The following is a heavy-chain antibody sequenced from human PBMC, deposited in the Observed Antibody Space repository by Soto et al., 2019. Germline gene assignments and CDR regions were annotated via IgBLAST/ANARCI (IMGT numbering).Heavy chain of an antibody. CDR2: IFYSGST. V-gene: IGHV4-39*01. CDR1: GGSISSSNYY. J-gene: IGHJ4*02. D-gene: IGHD6-19*01. CDR3: SRLSGSYDY. Sequence: ETLSLTCTVSGGSISSSNYYWGWIRQPPGKGLEWIGSIFYSGSTYYNPSLKSRVTISVDTSKNHFSLKLSSVTAADTAVYFCSRLSGSYDYWGQGTLVTVSS.